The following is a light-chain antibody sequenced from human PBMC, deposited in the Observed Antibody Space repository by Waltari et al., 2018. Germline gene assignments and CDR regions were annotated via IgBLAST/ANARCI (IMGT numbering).Light chain of an antibody. Sequence: QSVLTQPPSASGTPGQRVTISCSGSSSNIGSNTVNWYQQLPGTAPKLLIYRNNRRPSGVPDRFSGSKSGTSASLAISGLQSEDEAEYYCAAWDDSLNAYVFGTGTKVTVL. CDR3: AAWDDSLNAYV. V-gene: IGLV1-44*01. CDR2: RNN. CDR1: SSNIGSNT. J-gene: IGLJ1*01.